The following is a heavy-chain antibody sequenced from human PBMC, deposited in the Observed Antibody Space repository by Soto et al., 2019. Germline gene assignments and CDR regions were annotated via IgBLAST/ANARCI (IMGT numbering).Heavy chain of an antibody. D-gene: IGHD3-10*01. CDR2: INAGNGNT. Sequence: VASVKVSCKASGYTFTSYAMHWVRQAPGQRLEWMGWINAGNGNTKYSQKFQGRVTITRDTSASTAYMELSSLRSEDTAVYYCARVGRWGWFGEPYLPYYYMDVWGKGTTVTVSS. CDR1: GYTFTSYA. J-gene: IGHJ6*03. V-gene: IGHV1-3*01. CDR3: ARVGRWGWFGEPYLPYYYMDV.